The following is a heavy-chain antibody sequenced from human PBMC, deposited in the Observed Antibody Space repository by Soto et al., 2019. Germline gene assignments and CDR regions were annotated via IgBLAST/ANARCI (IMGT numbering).Heavy chain of an antibody. V-gene: IGHV3-74*01. CDR1: GFVFEVYW. CDR3: TRGPRPSSIGTGAV. Sequence: GGSLRLSCVASGFVFEVYWMHWVRQVPGKGLEWVSRISDDGARIDYADSARGRFANSRDNAKNALYLQMNALRGEDTAVYFCTRGPRPSSIGTGAVWGRGVLVTVSS. CDR2: ISDDGARI. D-gene: IGHD2-2*01. J-gene: IGHJ4*02.